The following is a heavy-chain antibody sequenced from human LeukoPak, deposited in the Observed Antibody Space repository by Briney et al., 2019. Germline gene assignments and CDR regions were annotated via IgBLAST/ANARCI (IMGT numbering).Heavy chain of an antibody. Sequence: GGSLRLSCAASGFTFSSYGMHWVRQAPGKGLEWVVVIWYDGSNKYYADSVKGRFTISRDNSKNTLYLQMNSLRAEDTAVYYCARAGGYVPYNWFDPWGQGTLVTVSS. CDR3: ARAGGYVPYNWFDP. V-gene: IGHV3-33*01. J-gene: IGHJ5*02. CDR2: IWYDGSNK. D-gene: IGHD5-12*01. CDR1: GFTFSSYG.